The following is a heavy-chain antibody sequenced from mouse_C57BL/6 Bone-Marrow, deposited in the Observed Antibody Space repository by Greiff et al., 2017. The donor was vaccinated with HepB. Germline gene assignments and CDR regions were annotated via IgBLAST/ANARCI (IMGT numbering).Heavy chain of an antibody. CDR2: IYPSDSET. J-gene: IGHJ4*01. CDR1: GYTFTSYW. Sequence: VQLQQPGAELVRPGSSVKLSCKASGYTFTSYWMDWVKQRPGQGLEWIGNIYPSDSETHYNQKFKDKATLTVDKSSSTAYMRLSSLTSEDSAVYYCARSAARSGGYAMDYWGQGTSVTVSS. V-gene: IGHV1-61*01. D-gene: IGHD1-1*02. CDR3: ARSAARSGGYAMDY.